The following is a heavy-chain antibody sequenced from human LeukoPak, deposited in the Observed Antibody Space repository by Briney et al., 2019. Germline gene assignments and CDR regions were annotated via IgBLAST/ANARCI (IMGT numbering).Heavy chain of an antibody. Sequence: SETLSLTCTVSGGSLRSTTYYWGSIRQSPGKGLEWIGCIYYSGSTYYNPSLKSRVTISVDTSKNQFSLKLSSVTAADTAVYYCARQERSSRGTGNYYMDVWGKGTTVTVSS. V-gene: IGHV4-39*01. CDR1: GGSLRSTTYY. D-gene: IGHD3-22*01. CDR3: ARQERSSRGTGNYYMDV. J-gene: IGHJ6*03. CDR2: IYYSGST.